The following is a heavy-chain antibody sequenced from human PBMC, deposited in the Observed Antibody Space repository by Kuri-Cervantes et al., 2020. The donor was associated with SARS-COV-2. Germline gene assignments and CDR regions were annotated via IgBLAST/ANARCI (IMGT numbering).Heavy chain of an antibody. CDR2: IYSCGST. J-gene: IGHJ4*02. CDR3: ARDRTILDYFDY. V-gene: IGHV3-66*03. D-gene: IGHD3-9*01. Sequence: LSLTCAASGFTVSSNYMSWVRQAPGKGLEWVSVIYSCGSTYYADSVKGRFTISRDNSKNTLYLQMNSLRAEDTAVYYCARDRTILDYFDYWGQGTLVTVSS. CDR1: GFTVSSNY.